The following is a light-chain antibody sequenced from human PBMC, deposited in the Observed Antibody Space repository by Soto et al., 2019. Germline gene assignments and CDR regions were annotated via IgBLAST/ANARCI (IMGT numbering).Light chain of an antibody. CDR1: PSLVHSDGDTY. CDR2: NAS. CDR3: MQATQFRPYT. J-gene: IGKJ2*01. V-gene: IGKV2-24*01. Sequence: IVMTQTPLSSPVTLGPPASISCRSSPSLVHSDGDTYLSWLQQRPVQPPRLLIYNASNRFSGVPDRFSGSGAGTDFTLKSSRVEAEDVGVYYCMQATQFRPYTFGQGTKLEIK.